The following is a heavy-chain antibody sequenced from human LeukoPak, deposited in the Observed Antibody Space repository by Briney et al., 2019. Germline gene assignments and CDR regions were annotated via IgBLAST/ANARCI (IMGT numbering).Heavy chain of an antibody. V-gene: IGHV3-21*04. CDR3: ARSEGYYFDY. J-gene: IGHJ4*02. CDR1: GFTFSSYS. Sequence: GGSLRLSCAASGFTFSSYSMNWVRQAPGKGLEWVSSISSSSSYIYYADSVKGRFTISRDNSKNTLYLQMNSLRAEDTAVYYCARSEGYYFDYWGQGTLVTVSS. CDR2: ISSSSSYI.